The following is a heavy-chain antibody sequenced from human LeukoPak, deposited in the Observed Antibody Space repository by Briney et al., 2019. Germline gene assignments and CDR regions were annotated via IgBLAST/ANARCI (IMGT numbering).Heavy chain of an antibody. Sequence: ASVKVSCKASGYTFTGYYMHWVRQAPGQGLEWMGWINPNSGGTNYAQKFQGRVTMTRDTSISTAYMELSRLRSDDTAVYYCARRYYYDSSGYFLLDYYYYMDVWGKGTTVTISS. D-gene: IGHD3-22*01. V-gene: IGHV1-2*02. CDR1: GYTFTGYY. J-gene: IGHJ6*03. CDR3: ARRYYYDSSGYFLLDYYYYMDV. CDR2: INPNSGGT.